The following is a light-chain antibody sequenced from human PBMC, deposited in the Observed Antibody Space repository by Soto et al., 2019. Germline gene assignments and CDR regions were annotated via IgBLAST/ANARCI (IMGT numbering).Light chain of an antibody. CDR2: DVS. CDR1: SGVVGSYNS. CDR3: SSFTSSSSYV. V-gene: IGLV2-14*03. J-gene: IGLJ1*01. Sequence: QSALTQPASVSGSPGQSITISCTGTSGVVGSYNSVSWYQQYPGKAPTLMIHDVSNRPSGVSNRFSGSKSGNTASLTISGLQAEDEADYYCSSFTSSSSYVFGSGTKVTVL.